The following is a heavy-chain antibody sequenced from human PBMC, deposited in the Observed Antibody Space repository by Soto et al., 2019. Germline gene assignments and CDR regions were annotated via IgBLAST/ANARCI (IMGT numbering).Heavy chain of an antibody. CDR3: AGNSSLQWYYMDV. Sequence: SQTLSLTCAISGDSVSSNSAAWNWIRQSPSRGLEWLGRTYYRSRWYNDYAVSVRSRITVNADTSKNQFSLHLSSVTPEDTAVYYCAGNSSLQWYYMDVWDKGTTVTVSS. V-gene: IGHV6-1*01. J-gene: IGHJ6*03. D-gene: IGHD5-12*01. CDR2: TYYRSRWYN. CDR1: GDSVSSNSAA.